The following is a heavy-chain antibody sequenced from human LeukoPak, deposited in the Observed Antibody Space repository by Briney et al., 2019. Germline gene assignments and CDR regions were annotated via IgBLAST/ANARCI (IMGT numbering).Heavy chain of an antibody. V-gene: IGHV3-7*01. CDR2: IKQDGSEK. J-gene: IGHJ4*02. CDR1: GFTFSSYW. D-gene: IGHD3-3*01. CDR3: ARDLIHHYPITNY. Sequence: PGGSLRLSCAASGFTFSSYWMHWVRQAPGKGLEWVANIKQDGSEKYYVDSVKGRFTISRDNAKNSLYLQMNSLRAEDTAVYYCARDLIHHYPITNYWGQGTLVTVSS.